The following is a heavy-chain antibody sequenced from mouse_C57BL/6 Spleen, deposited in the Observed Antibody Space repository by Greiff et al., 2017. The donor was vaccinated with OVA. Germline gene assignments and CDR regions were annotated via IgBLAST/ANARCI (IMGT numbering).Heavy chain of an antibody. Sequence: VKVVESGAELVRPGTSVKMSCKASGYTFTNYWIGWAKQRPGHGLEWIGDIYPGGGYTNYNEKFKGKATLTADKSSSTAYMQFSSLTSEDSAIYYCARGGTGTFYFDYWGQGTTLTVSS. CDR1: GYTFTNYW. CDR3: ARGGTGTFYFDY. J-gene: IGHJ2*01. V-gene: IGHV1-63*01. D-gene: IGHD4-1*01. CDR2: IYPGGGYT.